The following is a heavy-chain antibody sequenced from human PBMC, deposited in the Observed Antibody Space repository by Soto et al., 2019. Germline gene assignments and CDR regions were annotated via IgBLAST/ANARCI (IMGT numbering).Heavy chain of an antibody. CDR2: IYWDDDK. CDR3: AHTSYGDYMSYFDY. V-gene: IGHV2-5*02. Sequence: QITLKESGPTLVKPTQTLTLTCTFSGFSLSTSGVGVGWIRQPPGKALEWLALIYWDDDKRYSPSLKSRLTITKDTSKNQVVLTMTNMDPVDTATYYCAHTSYGDYMSYFDYWGQGTLFTVSS. D-gene: IGHD4-17*01. CDR1: GFSLSTSGVG. J-gene: IGHJ4*02.